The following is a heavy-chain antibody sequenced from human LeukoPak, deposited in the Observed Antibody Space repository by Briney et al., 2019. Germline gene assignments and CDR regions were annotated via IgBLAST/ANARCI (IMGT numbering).Heavy chain of an antibody. CDR1: SGSFSGYF. Sequence: SETVSLTCAVYSGSFSGYFWSWIRQPPGKGLEWIGEINHSGSTNYNPSLNSRVTISVDTSKNQFSLKPTSVTAADTAVYYCARYRSYCSCTTCYRDWFDPWGQGTLVTVSS. J-gene: IGHJ5*02. CDR3: ARYRSYCSCTTCYRDWFDP. V-gene: IGHV4-34*01. D-gene: IGHD2-2*01. CDR2: INHSGST.